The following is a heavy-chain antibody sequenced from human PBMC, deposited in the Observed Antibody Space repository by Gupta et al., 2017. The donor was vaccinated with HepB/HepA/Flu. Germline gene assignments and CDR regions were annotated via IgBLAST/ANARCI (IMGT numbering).Heavy chain of an antibody. CDR3: ARHPSRGITGTTKGWFDP. V-gene: IGHV4-39*01. D-gene: IGHD1-7*01. Sequence: QLQLQESGPGLVTPSETLSLTCTVSGGSISRRSYYWGWIRQPPGKGLEWIGSIYYSGSTYYNPSLKSRVTISVDTSKNQFSLKLSSVTAAETAVYYCARHPSRGITGTTKGWFDPWGQGTLVTVSS. J-gene: IGHJ5*02. CDR2: IYYSGST. CDR1: GGSISRRSYY.